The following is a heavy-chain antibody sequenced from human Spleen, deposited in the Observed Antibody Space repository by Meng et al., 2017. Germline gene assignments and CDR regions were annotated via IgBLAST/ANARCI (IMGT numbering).Heavy chain of an antibody. J-gene: IGHJ4*02. CDR2: IKTDASST. V-gene: IGHV3-74*03. CDR1: GFTFSSYN. CDR3: ATKTTGLDN. D-gene: IGHD1-1*01. Sequence: GESLKISCAASGFTFSSYNMHWVRQTPGEGLVWVSRIKTDASSTTYADSVKGRFTISRDNSKNTLYLQMNSLRAEDRSVYYCATKTTGLDNWGQGTQVTVSS.